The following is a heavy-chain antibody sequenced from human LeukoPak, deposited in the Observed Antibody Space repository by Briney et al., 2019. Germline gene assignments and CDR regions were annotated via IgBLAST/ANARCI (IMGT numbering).Heavy chain of an antibody. CDR2: ISSSSTI. V-gene: IGHV3-48*04. CDR3: ARAYDSSGYYLDY. CDR1: GFTFSSYS. J-gene: IGHJ4*02. D-gene: IGHD3-22*01. Sequence: GGSLRLSCAASGFTFSSYSMNWVRQAPGKGLEWVSYISSSSTIYYADSVKGRSTISRDNAKNSLYLQMNSLRAEDTAVYYCARAYDSSGYYLDYWGQGTLVTVSS.